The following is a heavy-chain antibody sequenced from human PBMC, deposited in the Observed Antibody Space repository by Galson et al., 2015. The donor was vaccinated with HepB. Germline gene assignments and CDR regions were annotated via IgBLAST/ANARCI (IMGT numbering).Heavy chain of an antibody. Sequence: ETLSLTCAVYGGSFSGYYWSWIRQPPGKGLEWIGEINHSGSTNYNPSLKSRVTISVDTSKNQFSLKLSSVTAADTAVYYCARFSMVGGGNATIQNYFDYWGQGTLVTVSS. CDR2: INHSGST. D-gene: IGHD4-23*01. V-gene: IGHV4-34*01. CDR3: ARFSMVGGGNATIQNYFDY. CDR1: GGSFSGYY. J-gene: IGHJ4*02.